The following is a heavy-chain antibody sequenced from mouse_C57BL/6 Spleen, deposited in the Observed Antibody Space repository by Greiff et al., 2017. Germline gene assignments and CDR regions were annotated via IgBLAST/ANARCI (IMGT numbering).Heavy chain of an antibody. J-gene: IGHJ3*01. CDR1: GFTFSSYA. V-gene: IGHV5-4*01. CDR2: ISDGGSYT. D-gene: IGHD2-1*01. CDR3: ARDYYGNYDGIFAY. Sequence: EVQLVESGGGLVKPGGSLKLSCAASGFTFSSYAMSWVRQTPEKRLEWVATISDGGSYTYYQDNVQGRFTISRDNAKNNLYMQMSHLKSEDTAMYYCARDYYGNYDGIFAYWGQGTLVTVSA.